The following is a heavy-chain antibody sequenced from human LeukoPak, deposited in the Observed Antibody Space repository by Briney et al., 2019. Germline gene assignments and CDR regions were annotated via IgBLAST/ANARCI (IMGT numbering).Heavy chain of an antibody. V-gene: IGHV3-21*01. CDR3: ARDHYDSSGYYGMDV. D-gene: IGHD3-22*01. Sequence: PGGSLRLSCAASGFTFSSYSMNWVRQAPGKGLEWVSSISSSSSYIYYADSVKGRFTISRDNAKNSLYLQMNSLRAEDTAVYYCARDHYDSSGYYGMDVWGQGTTVTLSS. CDR2: ISSSSSYI. CDR1: GFTFSSYS. J-gene: IGHJ6*02.